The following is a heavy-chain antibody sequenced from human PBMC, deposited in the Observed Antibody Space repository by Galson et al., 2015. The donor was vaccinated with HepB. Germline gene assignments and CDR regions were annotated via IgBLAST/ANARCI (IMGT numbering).Heavy chain of an antibody. D-gene: IGHD2-2*02. J-gene: IGHJ5*02. Sequence: LRLSCAASGFTFSSSAMSWVRQAPGKGLEWVSLISGSGDNTYYADSVKGRFAISRDNSKSTLYLQMNSLRAEDTAVYYCAKTYCSSISCYRGWFDPWGQGTLVTVSS. CDR1: GFTFSSSA. V-gene: IGHV3-23*01. CDR2: ISGSGDNT. CDR3: AKTYCSSISCYRGWFDP.